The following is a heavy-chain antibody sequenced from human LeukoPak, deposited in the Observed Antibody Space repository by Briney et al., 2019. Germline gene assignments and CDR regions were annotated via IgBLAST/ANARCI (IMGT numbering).Heavy chain of an antibody. Sequence: PGRSLRLSCAASGFTFSSYGMHWVRQAPGKGLEWVAVIWYGRSNKYYADSVKGRFTISRDNSKNTLYLQMNSLRAEDTAVYYCAKEDYSSSFDYWGQGTLVTVSS. CDR3: AKEDYSSSFDY. V-gene: IGHV3-30*18. CDR1: GFTFSSYG. J-gene: IGHJ4*02. D-gene: IGHD4-11*01. CDR2: IWYGRSNK.